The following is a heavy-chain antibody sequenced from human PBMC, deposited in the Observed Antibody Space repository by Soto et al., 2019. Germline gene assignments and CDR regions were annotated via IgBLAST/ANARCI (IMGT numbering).Heavy chain of an antibody. CDR3: AKDLKFYDRSGYGMDV. J-gene: IGHJ6*02. D-gene: IGHD3-22*01. Sequence: PGGSLRLSCGASGVSFSSYGMHWVRQTPGKGLEWVAVISYDGNNKYYADPVKGRFTISRDNSKNTLYLQMNSLRVEDTAVYYCAKDLKFYDRSGYGMDVWGQGTTVTVSS. CDR1: GVSFSSYG. CDR2: ISYDGNNK. V-gene: IGHV3-30*18.